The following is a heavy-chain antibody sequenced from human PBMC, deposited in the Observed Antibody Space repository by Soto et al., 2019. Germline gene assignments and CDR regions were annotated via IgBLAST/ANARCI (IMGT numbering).Heavy chain of an antibody. CDR1: GYDFTTYG. Sequence: QVHLVQSGVEVKNPGASVKVSCKGSGYDFTTYGITWVRQAPGQGLEWMAWISAHNGNTNYAPNLQGRVTVTRDTSTSTAYIELRSLRSDDTAVYYCARGRYGDYWGQGALVTVSS. CDR2: ISAHNGNT. CDR3: ARGRYGDY. J-gene: IGHJ4*02. D-gene: IGHD1-1*01. V-gene: IGHV1-18*01.